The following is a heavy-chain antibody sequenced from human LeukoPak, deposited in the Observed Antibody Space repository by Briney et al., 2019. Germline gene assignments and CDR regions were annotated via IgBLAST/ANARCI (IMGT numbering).Heavy chain of an antibody. Sequence: GGSLRLSCAASGFTFDDYGMSWVRQAPGKGLEWVSAISGSGGSTYYADSVKGRFTISRDNSKNTLYLQMNSLRAEDTAVYYCAKDSYFYCSGGSCFIDYWGQGTLVTVSS. V-gene: IGHV3-23*01. CDR2: ISGSGGST. D-gene: IGHD2-15*01. CDR3: AKDSYFYCSGGSCFIDY. J-gene: IGHJ4*02. CDR1: GFTFDDYG.